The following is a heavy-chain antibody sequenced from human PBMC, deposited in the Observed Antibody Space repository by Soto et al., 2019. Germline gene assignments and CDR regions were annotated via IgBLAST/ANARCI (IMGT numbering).Heavy chain of an antibody. J-gene: IGHJ2*01. CDR1: GFTFSSYA. V-gene: IGHV3-23*01. Sequence: GGSLRLSCAASGFTFSSYAMSWVRQAPGKGLEWVSAISGSGGSTYYADSVKGRFTISRDNSKNTLYLQMNSLRAEDTAVYYCARINWGSRSAAHTYWYFDLWGRGTLVTVSS. CDR2: ISGSGGST. D-gene: IGHD7-27*01. CDR3: ARINWGSRSAAHTYWYFDL.